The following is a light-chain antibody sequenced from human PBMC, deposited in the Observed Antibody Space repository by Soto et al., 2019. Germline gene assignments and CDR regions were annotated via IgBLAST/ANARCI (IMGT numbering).Light chain of an antibody. Sequence: EVVLTQSPGTLSLSPGERATLSCRASHSVSSSYLAWYQQKPGQPPRLLISDASTRATGIPDRFSGSGSGTDFTLSISRLEPEDFAIYCCQQYATSLLTFGGGTKVEMK. J-gene: IGKJ4*01. V-gene: IGKV3-20*01. CDR2: DAS. CDR3: QQYATSLLT. CDR1: HSVSSSY.